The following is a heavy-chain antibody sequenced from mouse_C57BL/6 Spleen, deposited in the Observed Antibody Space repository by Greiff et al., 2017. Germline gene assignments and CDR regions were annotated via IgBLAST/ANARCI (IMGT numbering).Heavy chain of an antibody. J-gene: IGHJ2*01. CDR3: APYYYGSSFYYFDY. D-gene: IGHD1-1*01. CDR1: GYTFTDYN. CDR2: INPNNGGT. Sequence: EVKLMESGPELVKPGASVKMSCKASGYTFTDYNMHWVKQSHGKSLEWIGYINPNNGGTSYNQKFKGKATLTVNKSSSTAYMELRSLTSEDSAVYYCAPYYYGSSFYYFDYWGQGTTLTVSS. V-gene: IGHV1-22*01.